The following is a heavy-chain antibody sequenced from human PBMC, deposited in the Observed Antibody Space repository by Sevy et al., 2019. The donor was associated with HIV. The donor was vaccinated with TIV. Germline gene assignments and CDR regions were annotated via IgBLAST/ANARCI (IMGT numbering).Heavy chain of an antibody. J-gene: IGHJ4*02. V-gene: IGHV3-66*02. CDR3: VSFFLSYRSGCSYFDY. CDR1: GFTVNDKY. CDR2: IFSSGST. D-gene: IGHD6-19*01. Sequence: GGSLRLSCAISGFTVNDKYIIWVRQAPGKGLEWVSVIFSSGSTYYADSAKGRFTISRDNSKNTVYLQMMSVRAVDTAVYYCVSFFLSYRSGCSYFDYWGQGTLVTVSS.